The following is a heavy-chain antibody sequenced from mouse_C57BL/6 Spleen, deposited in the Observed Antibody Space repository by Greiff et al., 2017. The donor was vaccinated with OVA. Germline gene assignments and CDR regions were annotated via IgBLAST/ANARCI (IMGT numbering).Heavy chain of an antibody. CDR2: IDPSDSYT. Sequence: QVQLQQPGAELVKPGASVKLSCKASGYTFTSYWMQWVKQRPGQGLEWIGEIDPSDSYTNYNQKFKGKATLTVDTTSSTAYMQLSSLTSEDSAVYYCARRRDLWYFDVWGTGTTVTVSS. CDR1: GYTFTSYW. J-gene: IGHJ1*03. D-gene: IGHD3-3*01. CDR3: ARRRDLWYFDV. V-gene: IGHV1-50*01.